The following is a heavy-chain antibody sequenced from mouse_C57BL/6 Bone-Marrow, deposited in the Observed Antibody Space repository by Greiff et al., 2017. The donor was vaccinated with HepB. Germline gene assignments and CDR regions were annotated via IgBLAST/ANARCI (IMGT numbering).Heavy chain of an antibody. V-gene: IGHV2-5*01. CDR2: IWRGGST. CDR1: GFSLTSYG. D-gene: IGHD1-1*01. J-gene: IGHJ4*01. CDR3: AKKGTVHYYAMDY. Sequence: VQGVESGPGLVQPSQSLSITCTVSGFSLTSYGVHWVRQSPGKGLEWLGVIWRGGSTDYNAAFMSRLSITKDNSKSQVFFKMNSLQADDTAIYYCAKKGTVHYYAMDYWGQGTSVTVSS.